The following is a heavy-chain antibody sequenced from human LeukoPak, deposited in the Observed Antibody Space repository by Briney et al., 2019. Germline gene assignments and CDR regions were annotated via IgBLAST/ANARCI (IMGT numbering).Heavy chain of an antibody. J-gene: IGHJ4*02. CDR3: AKAESSAWYRPFDY. D-gene: IGHD6-19*01. Sequence: GRSLRLSCAASGFTFDDYAMHWVRQAPGKGLEWVSGICWNSGSIDYADSVKGRFTISRDNAKNSLYLQMNRRRGEDMALYYCAKAESSAWYRPFDYWGQGTLVTVSS. V-gene: IGHV3-9*03. CDR1: GFTFDDYA. CDR2: ICWNSGSI.